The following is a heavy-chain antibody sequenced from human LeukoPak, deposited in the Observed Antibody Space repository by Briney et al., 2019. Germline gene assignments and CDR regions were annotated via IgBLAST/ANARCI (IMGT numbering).Heavy chain of an antibody. D-gene: IGHD3/OR15-3a*01. CDR2: ISNSSSTI. V-gene: IGHV3-48*01. Sequence: RAGGSLRLSCAASGFTFSSYGMHWVRQAPGKGLEWVSYISNSSSTIYYADSVKGRFTISRDNAKNSLYMQMNSLRAEDTAVYYCAREDFASWTGYVRFRGATWFDPWGQGTLVTVSS. CDR3: AREDFASWTGYVRFRGATWFDP. CDR1: GFTFSSYG. J-gene: IGHJ5*02.